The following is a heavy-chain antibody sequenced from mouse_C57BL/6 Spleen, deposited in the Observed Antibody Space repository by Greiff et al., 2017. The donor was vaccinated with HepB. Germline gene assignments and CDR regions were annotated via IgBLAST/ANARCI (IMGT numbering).Heavy chain of an antibody. CDR3: ARGKTTVDYFDY. J-gene: IGHJ2*01. Sequence: QVQLQQSGTELVKPGASVKLSCKASGYTFTSYWMHWVKQRPGQGLEWIGNINPSNGGTNYNEKFKSKATLTVDKSSSTAYMQLSSLTSEDSAVYYSARGKTTVDYFDYWGQGTTLTVSS. CDR2: INPSNGGT. V-gene: IGHV1-53*01. D-gene: IGHD1-1*01. CDR1: GYTFTSYW.